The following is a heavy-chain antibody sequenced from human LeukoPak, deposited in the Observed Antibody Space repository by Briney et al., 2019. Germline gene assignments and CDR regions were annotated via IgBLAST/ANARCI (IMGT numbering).Heavy chain of an antibody. CDR2: ISRSSSYI. CDR1: GFTFRSYN. CDR3: ARGASRADY. J-gene: IGHJ4*02. V-gene: IGHV3-21*01. Sequence: GGSLRLSCAPSGFTFRSYNMNWVRQAPGKRPEWVSSISRSSSYIYYADSVKGRFTISRDNAKNSLYLQMNSLRAEDTALYYCARGASRADYWGQGTLVTVSS.